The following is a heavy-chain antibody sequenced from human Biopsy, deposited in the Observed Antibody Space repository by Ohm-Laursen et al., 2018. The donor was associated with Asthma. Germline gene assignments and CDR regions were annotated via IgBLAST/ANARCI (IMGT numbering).Heavy chain of an antibody. V-gene: IGHV1-3*01. Sequence: ASVKVSCKASGYTFIHFAIHWVRQAPGQRLEWMGWINAGDGNTKYSQKFQGRVTITRDTSASTAYMELRSLRSEDTATYYCARTYYDFLTGQVKDVFGVWGQGTMVTVSS. CDR3: ARTYYDFLTGQVKDVFGV. CDR2: INAGDGNT. CDR1: GYTFIHFA. J-gene: IGHJ3*01. D-gene: IGHD3-9*01.